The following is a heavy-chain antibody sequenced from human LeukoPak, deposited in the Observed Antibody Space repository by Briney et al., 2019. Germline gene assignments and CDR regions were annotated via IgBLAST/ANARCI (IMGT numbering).Heavy chain of an antibody. D-gene: IGHD2-15*01. V-gene: IGHV1-8*01. CDR2: MNPNSGET. CDR1: GYTFTSYD. J-gene: IGHJ5*02. Sequence: GASVKVSCKASGYTFTSYDINWVRQAPGQGLDWLGWMNPNSGETGYAQKFQGRITMTRDTSISTAYMVLSRLRSEDTAVYYCARDSEGGSGWFDPWGQGTLVTVSS. CDR3: ARDSEGGSGWFDP.